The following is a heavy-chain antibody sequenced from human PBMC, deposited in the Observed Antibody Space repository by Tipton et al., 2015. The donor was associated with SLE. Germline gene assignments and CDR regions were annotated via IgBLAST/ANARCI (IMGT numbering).Heavy chain of an antibody. CDR2: IHHRGST. J-gene: IGHJ4*02. V-gene: IGHV4-39*01. CDR1: GGSISSGDYY. Sequence: TLSLTCIVSGGSISSGDYYWGWIRQPPGKGLEWIGGIHHRGSTYYNPSLKSRVTISLDTSKNQFSLKLSSVTAADTAVYYCARLADGYRTDYWGQGTLVTVSS. D-gene: IGHD5-24*01. CDR3: ARLADGYRTDY.